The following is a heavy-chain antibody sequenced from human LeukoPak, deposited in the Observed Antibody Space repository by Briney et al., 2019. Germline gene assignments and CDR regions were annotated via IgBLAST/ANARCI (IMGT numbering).Heavy chain of an antibody. J-gene: IGHJ4*02. Sequence: SVKVSCKASGGTFSSYAISWVRQAPGQGLEWMGGIIPIFGTANYAQKFQGRVTITTDESTSTAYMELSSLRSEDTAVYYCEAIAVAGTDYWGQGTLVTVSS. CDR2: IIPIFGTA. CDR1: GGTFSSYA. CDR3: EAIAVAGTDY. D-gene: IGHD6-19*01. V-gene: IGHV1-69*05.